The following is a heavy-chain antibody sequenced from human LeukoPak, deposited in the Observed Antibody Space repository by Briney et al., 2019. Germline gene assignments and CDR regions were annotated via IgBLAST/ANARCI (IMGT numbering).Heavy chain of an antibody. CDR2: IYYSGST. Sequence: SQTLSLTCTVSGGSISSGDYYWSWIRQPPGKGLEWIGYIYYSGSTYYNPSLKSRVTISVDTSKNQFSLKLSSVTAADTAVYYCARVRYIVTYDYFDYWGQGTLVTVSS. J-gene: IGHJ4*02. V-gene: IGHV4-30-4*01. CDR3: ARVRYIVTYDYFDY. CDR1: GGSISSGDYY. D-gene: IGHD5-12*01.